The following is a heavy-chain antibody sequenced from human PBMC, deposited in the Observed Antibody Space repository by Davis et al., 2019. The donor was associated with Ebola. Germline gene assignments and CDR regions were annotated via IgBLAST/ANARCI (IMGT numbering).Heavy chain of an antibody. Sequence: AASVKVSCKTSGYTFTNYDINWVRQATGQGLEWMGWMNPNSGNTGYAQKFQGRVTMTRNTSISTAYMELNSLRSEDTAVYYCARGPTGYVPCYFDYWGQGTLVTASS. D-gene: IGHD3-9*01. CDR3: ARGPTGYVPCYFDY. V-gene: IGHV1-8*01. J-gene: IGHJ4*02. CDR2: MNPNSGNT. CDR1: GYTFTNYD.